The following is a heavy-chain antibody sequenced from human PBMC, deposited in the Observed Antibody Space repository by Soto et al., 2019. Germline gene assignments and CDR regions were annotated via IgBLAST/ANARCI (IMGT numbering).Heavy chain of an antibody. D-gene: IGHD5-18*01. CDR1: GGSISSGGYS. J-gene: IGHJ4*02. Sequence: SETLSLTCAVSGGSISSGGYSWSWIRQPPGKGLEWIGYIYHSGSTYYNPSLKSRVTISVDRSKNQFSLKLSSVTAADTAVYYCAREKLWVDYWGQGTLV. CDR2: IYHSGST. V-gene: IGHV4-30-2*01. CDR3: AREKLWVDY.